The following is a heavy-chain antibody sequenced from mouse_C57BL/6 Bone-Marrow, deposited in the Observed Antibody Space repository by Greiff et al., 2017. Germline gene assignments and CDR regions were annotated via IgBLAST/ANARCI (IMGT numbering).Heavy chain of an antibody. CDR1: GYTFTGYW. V-gene: IGHV1-9*01. CDR3: AKRDVTPVVEYY. Sequence: QVQLQQSGAELMKPGASVKLSCKATGYTFTGYWIEWVKQRPGHGLEWIGEILPGNGSTNYNEKFKGKATFTADKSSNTAYMQLSSLTTEDSAIYYCAKRDVTPVVEYYWGQGTTLTVSS. CDR2: ILPGNGST. D-gene: IGHD1-1*01. J-gene: IGHJ2*01.